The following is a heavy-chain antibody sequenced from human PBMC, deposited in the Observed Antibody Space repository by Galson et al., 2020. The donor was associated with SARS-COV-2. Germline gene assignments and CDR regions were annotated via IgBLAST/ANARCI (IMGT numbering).Heavy chain of an antibody. J-gene: IGHJ6*04. CDR3: VRGGMGGGYCSSTSCLDV. CDR1: GFSFSSYD. CDR2: VSSVSSYI. Sequence: GGSLRLSCVASGFSFSSYDMNWVRQAPGKGLEWVASVSSVSSYIYYADSLKGRFTISRDNADNSLYLQMNTLRAEDTAIYYCVRGGMGGGYCSSTSCLDVWGKGTTVIVSS. D-gene: IGHD2-2*03. V-gene: IGHV3-21*01.